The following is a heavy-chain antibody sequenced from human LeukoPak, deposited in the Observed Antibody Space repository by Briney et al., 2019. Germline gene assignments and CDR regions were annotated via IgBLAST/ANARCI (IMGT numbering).Heavy chain of an antibody. D-gene: IGHD3-3*01. CDR1: GYSFSSHD. J-gene: IGHJ4*02. Sequence: ASVKVSCKASGYSFSSHDINWVRQATGQGLEWMGWMNPKSGNTDHAQKFQGRVTMSRNTSISVAYLELSSLRSEDTAVYYCARDHRAYYDFWSGDYYFDYWGQGTLVTVSS. V-gene: IGHV1-8*01. CDR2: MNPKSGNT. CDR3: ARDHRAYYDFWSGDYYFDY.